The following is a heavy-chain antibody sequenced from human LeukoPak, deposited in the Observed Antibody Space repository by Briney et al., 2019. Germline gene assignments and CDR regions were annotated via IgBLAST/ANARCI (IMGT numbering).Heavy chain of an antibody. D-gene: IGHD5-18*01. CDR3: VRDGYSYGFMLAFDI. V-gene: IGHV3-74*01. J-gene: IGHJ3*02. CDR2: INSDGSST. CDR1: GFSLSDHY. Sequence: GGSLRLSCAASGFSLSDHYIDWVRQAPGKGLVWVSRINSDGSSTSYADSVKGRFTISRDSAKNTLYLQMNSLRAEDTAVYYCVRDGYSYGFMLAFDIWGLGTRVTVSS.